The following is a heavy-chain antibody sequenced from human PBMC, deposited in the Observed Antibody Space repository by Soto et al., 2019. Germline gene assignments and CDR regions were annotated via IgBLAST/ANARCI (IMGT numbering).Heavy chain of an antibody. CDR1: GDSITSSYY. Sequence: SETLSLTCTVSGDSITSSYYWGWIRQPPGKGLEWIGSIYYGGNTYYSPSLRSRVTISEDRPKNQLSLKLSSVTATDTAIYYCARHRSTISRCFEFAYWGEGSLVTVSS. CDR3: ARHRSTISRCFEFAY. CDR2: IYYGGNT. V-gene: IGHV4-39*01. D-gene: IGHD2-2*01. J-gene: IGHJ4*02.